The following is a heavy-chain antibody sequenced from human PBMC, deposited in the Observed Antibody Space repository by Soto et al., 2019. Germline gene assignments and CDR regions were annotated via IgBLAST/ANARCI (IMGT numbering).Heavy chain of an antibody. D-gene: IGHD2-21*02. Sequence: SETLSLTCTVSGGSISSGGYYWSWIRQPPGKGLEWIGYIYYSGSTNYNPSLKSRVTISVDTSKNQFSLKLSSVTAADTAVYYCARGRVVVTAEFDYWGQGTLVTVSS. CDR3: ARGRVVVTAEFDY. V-gene: IGHV4-61*08. CDR1: GGSISSGGYY. J-gene: IGHJ4*02. CDR2: IYYSGST.